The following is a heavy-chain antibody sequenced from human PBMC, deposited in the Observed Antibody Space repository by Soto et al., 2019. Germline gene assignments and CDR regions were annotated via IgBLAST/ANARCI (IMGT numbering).Heavy chain of an antibody. Sequence: GASVKFSCKASGGTFSSYGISWVRQAPGQGLEWMGGIIPIFGTANYAQKFQGRVTITADESTSTAYMQMNSLRAEDTAVYYCAKDKEVGGIGSGYYTPLENWGQGTLVTVYS. CDR3: AKDKEVGGIGSGYYTPLEN. CDR2: IIPIFGTA. V-gene: IGHV1-69*13. D-gene: IGHD3-22*01. CDR1: GGTFSSYG. J-gene: IGHJ4*02.